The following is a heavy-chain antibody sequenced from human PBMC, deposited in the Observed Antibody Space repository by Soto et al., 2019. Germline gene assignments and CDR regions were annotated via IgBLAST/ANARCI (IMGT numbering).Heavy chain of an antibody. CDR3: ARAAVTHERYHYGMDV. CDR2: IYYSGNT. D-gene: IGHD4-17*01. V-gene: IGHV4-59*01. J-gene: IGHJ6*02. Sequence: SETLSLTCTVSGGSISSYYWSWIRQSPGKGLEWIGCIYYSGNTNYNPSLKSRVTISVNTSKNQFSLRLTSVTAADTAVYYCARAAVTHERYHYGMDVWGQGTTVTISS. CDR1: GGSISSYY.